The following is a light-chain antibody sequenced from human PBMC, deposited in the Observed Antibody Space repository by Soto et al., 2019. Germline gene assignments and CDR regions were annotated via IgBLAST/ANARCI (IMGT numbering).Light chain of an antibody. J-gene: IGLJ2*01. CDR2: DVT. Sequence: QSVLTQPASVSGSPGQSITISCTGTSSDVGGYNYVSWYQQHPGKAPKLMIYDVTNRPSGVSNRFSGSKSGNTASLTISGLQTEDEADYYCSSYASRIPLVFGGRTKLTVL. CDR1: SSDVGGYNY. CDR3: SSYASRIPLV. V-gene: IGLV2-14*01.